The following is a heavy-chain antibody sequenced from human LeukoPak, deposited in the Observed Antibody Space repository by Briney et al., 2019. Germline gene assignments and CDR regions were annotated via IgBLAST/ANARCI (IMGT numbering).Heavy chain of an antibody. CDR1: GYTFTSYY. Sequence: RASVKVSCKASGYTFTSYYMDWVRQAPGQGLEWMGIINPSGGSTSYAQKFQGRVTMTRDMSTSTVYMELSSLRSEDTAVYYCASLAGGNSESSDAFDIWGQGTMVTVSS. CDR3: ASLAGGNSESSDAFDI. D-gene: IGHD4-23*01. V-gene: IGHV1-46*01. J-gene: IGHJ3*02. CDR2: INPSGGST.